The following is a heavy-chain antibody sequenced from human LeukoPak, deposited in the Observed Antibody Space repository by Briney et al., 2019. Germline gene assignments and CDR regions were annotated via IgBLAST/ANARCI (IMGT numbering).Heavy chain of an antibody. CDR3: ARGAPEVATIVAPSAFDI. J-gene: IGHJ3*02. D-gene: IGHD5-12*01. CDR2: IIPIFGTA. Sequence: SVTVSCKASGGTFSSYAMSWVRQAPGEGLEGMGGIIPIFGTANYAQKFQGRVTITADKSTSTAYMDLSSLSSEHTAVYYCARGAPEVATIVAPSAFDIWGQGTMVTVSS. V-gene: IGHV1-69*06. CDR1: GGTFSSYA.